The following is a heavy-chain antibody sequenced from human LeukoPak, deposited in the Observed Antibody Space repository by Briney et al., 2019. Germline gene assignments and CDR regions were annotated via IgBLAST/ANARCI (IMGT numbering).Heavy chain of an antibody. D-gene: IGHD6-13*01. CDR3: ARALTDSTGDWFDP. Sequence: ASVKVSCKASGYTFTSYGISWVRQAPGQGLEWMGWISAYNGNTNYAQKLQGRVTMTTDTSTSTACMELRSLRSDDTAVYYCARALTDSTGDWFDPWGQGTLVTVSS. CDR1: GYTFTSYG. CDR2: ISAYNGNT. J-gene: IGHJ5*02. V-gene: IGHV1-18*01.